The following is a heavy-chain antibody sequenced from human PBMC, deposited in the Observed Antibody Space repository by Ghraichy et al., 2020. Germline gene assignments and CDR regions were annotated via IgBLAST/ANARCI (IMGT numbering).Heavy chain of an antibody. CDR3: ARRRYSSSWYYYYYYGMDV. J-gene: IGHJ6*02. CDR1: GGSISSSSYY. Sequence: SETLSLTCTVSGGSISSSSYYWGWIRQPPGKGLEWIGSIYYSGSTYYNPSLKSRVTISVDTSKNQFSLKLSSVTAADTAVYYCARRRYSSSWYYYYYYGMDVWGQGTTVTVSS. V-gene: IGHV4-39*01. D-gene: IGHD6-13*01. CDR2: IYYSGST.